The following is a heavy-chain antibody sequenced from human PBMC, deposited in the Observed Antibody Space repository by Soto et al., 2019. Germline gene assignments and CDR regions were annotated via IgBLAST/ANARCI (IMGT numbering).Heavy chain of an antibody. CDR1: GDSVSSNSAA. D-gene: IGHD3-10*01. V-gene: IGHV6-1*01. Sequence: PSQTLSLTCAISGDSVSSNSAAWNWIRQSPSRGLEWLGRTYYRSKWYNDYAVSVKSRITINPDTSKNQFSLHLNSVTPEDTAVYYCARVPYGSGSYPFYYYGLDVWGQGTTVTVSS. J-gene: IGHJ6*02. CDR3: ARVPYGSGSYPFYYYGLDV. CDR2: TYYRSKWYN.